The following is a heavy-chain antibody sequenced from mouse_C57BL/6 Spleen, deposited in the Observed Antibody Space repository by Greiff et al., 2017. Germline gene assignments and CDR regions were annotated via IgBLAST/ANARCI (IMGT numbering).Heavy chain of an antibody. CDR3: ARERGQLGGFAY. V-gene: IGHV5-4*01. J-gene: IGHJ3*01. Sequence: EVQGVESGGGLVKPGGSLKLSCAASGFTFSSYAMSWVRQTPEKRLEWVATISDGGSYTYYPDNVKGRFTIARDNAKNNLYLQMSHLKSEDTAMYYCARERGQLGGFAYSGQGTLVTVSA. D-gene: IGHD4-1*02. CDR2: ISDGGSYT. CDR1: GFTFSSYA.